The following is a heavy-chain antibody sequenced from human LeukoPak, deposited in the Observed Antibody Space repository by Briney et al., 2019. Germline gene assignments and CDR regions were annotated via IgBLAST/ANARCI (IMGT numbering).Heavy chain of an antibody. V-gene: IGHV4-4*07. CDR3: ARWGSTVNYYYYGMDV. D-gene: IGHD4-17*01. J-gene: IGHJ6*02. CDR1: GGSISSYY. CDR2: IYTSGST. Sequence: SETLSLTCTVSGGSISSYYWSWIRQPAGKGLEWIGRIYTSGSTNYNPSLKSRVTISVDTSKNQFSLKLSSVTAADTAVYYCARWGSTVNYYYYGMDVWGQGTTVTVSS.